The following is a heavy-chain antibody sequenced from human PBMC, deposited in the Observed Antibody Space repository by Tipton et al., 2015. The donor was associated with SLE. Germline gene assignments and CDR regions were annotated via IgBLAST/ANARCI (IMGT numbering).Heavy chain of an antibody. J-gene: IGHJ4*02. CDR3: ARGTRIMITFGGVNYFDY. V-gene: IGHV4-59*08. D-gene: IGHD3-16*01. CDR2: IYYSGST. Sequence: TLSLTCTVSGASISSYSWSWIRQPPGKGLEWIGYIYYSGSTNYNPSLKSRVTISVDTSKKQFSLKLSSVTAADTAVYYCARGTRIMITFGGVNYFDYWGQGTLVTVFS. CDR1: GASISSYS.